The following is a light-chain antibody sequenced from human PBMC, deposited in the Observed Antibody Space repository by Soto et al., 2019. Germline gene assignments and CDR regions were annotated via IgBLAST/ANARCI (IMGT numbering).Light chain of an antibody. Sequence: QSVLTQPPSASATPGQRVTISCSGGSSNIGGNTVNWYRQVPGTAPKLLIYSNNQRPSGVPDRLSGSKSGTSASLAISGLQSEDEADYYCAAWDDSLDGLYVFGTGTKLTVL. CDR1: SSNIGGNT. CDR2: SNN. CDR3: AAWDDSLDGLYV. V-gene: IGLV1-44*01. J-gene: IGLJ1*01.